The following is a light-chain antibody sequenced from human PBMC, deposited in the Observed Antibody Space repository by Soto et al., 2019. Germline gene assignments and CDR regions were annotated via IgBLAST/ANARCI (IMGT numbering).Light chain of an antibody. J-gene: IGKJ1*01. V-gene: IGKV3-15*01. CDR3: QQYNNRPPCT. Sequence: PATLSVSPGERATLSCMASQSVSSNLAWYQQKPGQAPRLLIYGASTRATGMPARFSGSRSGTEFNLTISRLQSEDFAVYYRQQYNNRPPCTLGPGTKV. CDR2: GAS. CDR1: QSVSSN.